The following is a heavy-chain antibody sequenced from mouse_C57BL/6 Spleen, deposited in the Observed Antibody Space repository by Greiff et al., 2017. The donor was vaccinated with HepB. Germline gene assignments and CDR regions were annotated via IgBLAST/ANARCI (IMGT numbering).Heavy chain of an antibody. CDR1: GYTFTSYW. CDR3: ARGDGGTKDY. CDR2: INHSSGYT. D-gene: IGHD4-1*01. Sequence: QVHVKQSGAELAKPGASVKLSCKASGYTFTSYWMHWVKQRPGQGLEWIGYINHSSGYTKYNQKFKDKATLIADKSSSTAYMQLSSLTYEDSAVYYCARGDGGTKDYWGQGTTLTVSS. V-gene: IGHV1-7*01. J-gene: IGHJ2*01.